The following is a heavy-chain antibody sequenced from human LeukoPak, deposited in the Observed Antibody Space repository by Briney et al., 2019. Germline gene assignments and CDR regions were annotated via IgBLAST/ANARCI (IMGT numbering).Heavy chain of an antibody. V-gene: IGHV1-8*02. CDR3: ARAPLYSSSSGYDY. J-gene: IGHJ4*02. CDR1: GYSFTNYD. Sequence: ASVKVSCKASGYSFTNYDINWVRQATGQGLEWMGWMNPKSGDTGYAQKFQGRVTMTRNTSISTAYMELRSLRSEDTAVYYCARAPLYSSSSGYDYWGQGTLVTVSS. CDR2: MNPKSGDT. D-gene: IGHD6-6*01.